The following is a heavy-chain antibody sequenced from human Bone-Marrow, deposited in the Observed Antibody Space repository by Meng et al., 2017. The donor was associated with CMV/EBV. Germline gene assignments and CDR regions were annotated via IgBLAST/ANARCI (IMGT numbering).Heavy chain of an antibody. J-gene: IGHJ6*02. Sequence: GESLKISCAASGFTFSSYSMNWVRQAPGKGLEWVSSISSSSSYIYCADSVKGRFTISRDNAKNSLYLQMNSLRAEDTAVYYCARDMSNWGFYYGMDVWGQGTTVTVSS. V-gene: IGHV3-21*04. CDR1: GFTFSSYS. D-gene: IGHD7-27*01. CDR3: ARDMSNWGFYYGMDV. CDR2: ISSSSSYI.